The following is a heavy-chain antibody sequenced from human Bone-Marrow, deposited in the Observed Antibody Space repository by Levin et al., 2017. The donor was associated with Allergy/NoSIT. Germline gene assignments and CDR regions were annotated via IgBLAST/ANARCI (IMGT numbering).Heavy chain of an antibody. V-gene: IGHV3-7*01. J-gene: IGHJ6*02. D-gene: IGHD3-16*01. CDR1: QFTFSDYW. CDR3: VRGFEYYDSRDFLFYYYGFDV. Sequence: GGSLRLSCAVSQFTFSDYWMSWVRQAPGKGLGWVANIKGDGSEKFYVDSVKGRFTIARDNAKNSLFLEMNSLRVEDTAVYYCVRGFEYYDSRDFLFYYYGFDVWGQGTTVTVSS. CDR2: IKGDGSEK.